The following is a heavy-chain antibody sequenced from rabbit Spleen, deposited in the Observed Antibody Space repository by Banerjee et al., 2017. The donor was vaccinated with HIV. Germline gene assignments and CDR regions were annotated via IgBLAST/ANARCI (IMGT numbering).Heavy chain of an antibody. CDR3: TRDGAGGSYFAL. V-gene: IGHV1S47*01. CDR2: IHRDHGRT. CDR1: GIDFTNYY. Sequence: QEQLTETGGGLVQPGGSLTLSCKASGIDFTNYYITWVRQAPGKGLEWIAYIHRDHGRTDYASWVNGRFTISLDNAQNTVFLQMTSLTAADTATYFCTRDGAGGSYFALWGPGTLVTVS. J-gene: IGHJ4*01. D-gene: IGHD8-1*01.